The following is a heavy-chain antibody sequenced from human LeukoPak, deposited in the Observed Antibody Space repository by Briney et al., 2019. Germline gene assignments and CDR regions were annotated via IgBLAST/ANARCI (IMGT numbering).Heavy chain of an antibody. CDR1: GFTFGNAW. J-gene: IGHJ4*02. V-gene: IGHV3-15*01. CDR3: ATVAHSSSLDY. CDR2: IKSKPDGGTT. D-gene: IGHD6-6*01. Sequence: GGSLRLSCAASGFTFGNAWMSWVRQAPGKGLEWVGRIKSKPDGGTTGYAAPVKGRFTISRDDSKNTLCLQVNSLKTEDTAVYYCATVAHSSSLDYWGQGTLLTVSS.